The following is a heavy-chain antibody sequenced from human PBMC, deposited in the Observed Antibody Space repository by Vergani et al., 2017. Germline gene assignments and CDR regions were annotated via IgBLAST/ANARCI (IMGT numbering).Heavy chain of an antibody. J-gene: IGHJ5*02. Sequence: QLQLQESGPGLVKPSATLSLTCSVSGASIRSSNYHWGWIRQPPGKGLEWIASIYYSGSTYYNPSLKSRVTISVDTSKNQFSLKLSSVTAADTAVYCCAGHSTVEWLVKLGWINPGGQGILVTVSS. CDR1: GASIRSSNYH. CDR2: IYYSGST. D-gene: IGHD6-19*01. CDR3: AGHSTVEWLVKLGWINP. V-gene: IGHV4-39*01.